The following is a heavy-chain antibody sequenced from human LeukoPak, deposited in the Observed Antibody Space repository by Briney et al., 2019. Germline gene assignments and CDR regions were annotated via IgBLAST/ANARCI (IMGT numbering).Heavy chain of an antibody. V-gene: IGHV3-9*01. CDR3: ARDKGSDY. D-gene: IGHD2-15*01. CDR2: ISWNSGSI. Sequence: GRSLRLSCAASGFTFDDYAMHWVRQAPGKGLEWVSGISWNSGSIGYADSVKGRFTISRDNAKNSLYLQMNSLRAEDTAVYYCARDKGSDYWGQGTLVTVSS. J-gene: IGHJ4*02. CDR1: GFTFDDYA.